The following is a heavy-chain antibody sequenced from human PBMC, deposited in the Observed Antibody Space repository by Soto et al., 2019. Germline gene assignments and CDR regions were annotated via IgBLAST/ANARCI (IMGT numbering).Heavy chain of an antibody. D-gene: IGHD6-19*01. Sequence: QLQLQESGPGLVKSSETLSLTCTVSGGSISSSSYYWGWIRQPPGKGLEWIGSNYYSGSTYYNPALKSSVTXXVXMXXNQFSLKLSSVTAADTAVYYCARPTVAGNLGWFDPWGQGTLVTVSS. CDR1: GGSISSSSYY. CDR2: NYYSGST. V-gene: IGHV4-39*01. J-gene: IGHJ5*02. CDR3: ARPTVAGNLGWFDP.